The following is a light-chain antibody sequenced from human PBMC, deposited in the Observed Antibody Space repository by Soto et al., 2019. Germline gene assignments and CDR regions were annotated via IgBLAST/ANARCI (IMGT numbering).Light chain of an antibody. CDR2: KAS. CDR1: QSISSW. Sequence: DIQMPPSPSTMPASVVYSVTITCLASQSISSWLAWYQQKPGKAPKLLIYKASSLESGVPSRFSGSGSAKEFTLTISSLHNDDFETYYCQQYSTYPWTCGQRTKVDMK. CDR3: QQYSTYPWT. V-gene: IGKV1-5*03. J-gene: IGKJ1*01.